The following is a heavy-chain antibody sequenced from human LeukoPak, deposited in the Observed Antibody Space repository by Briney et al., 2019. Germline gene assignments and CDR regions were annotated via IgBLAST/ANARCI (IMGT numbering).Heavy chain of an antibody. J-gene: IGHJ4*02. CDR3: AKLYSGGRYYFDY. CDR2: ITGSGGST. D-gene: IGHD6-19*01. Sequence: GGSLRLSCAASGFTFSSYAMSWVRQAPGKGLEWVSAITGSGGSTYYADSVKGRFTISRDNSKNTLYLQMNSLRVEDTAVYYCAKLYSGGRYYFDYWGQGTLVTVSS. CDR1: GFTFSSYA. V-gene: IGHV3-23*01.